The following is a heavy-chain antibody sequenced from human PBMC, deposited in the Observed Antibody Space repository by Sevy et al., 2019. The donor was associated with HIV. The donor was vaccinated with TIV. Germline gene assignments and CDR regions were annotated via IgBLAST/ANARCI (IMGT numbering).Heavy chain of an antibody. CDR3: AKGGGGHYDPDEIGYYFYYYNMDV. D-gene: IGHD3-22*01. Sequence: GGSLRLSCAVSGFSFDSYGMAWVRQAPGKGLEWVSGISGSGTRTYYADSVKRRFIISRDNSKNTLYLQMNSLRSEDTAIYYWAKGGGGHYDPDEIGYYFYYYNMDVWGKGTTVTVSS. CDR2: ISGSGTRT. V-gene: IGHV3-23*01. CDR1: GFSFDSYG. J-gene: IGHJ6*03.